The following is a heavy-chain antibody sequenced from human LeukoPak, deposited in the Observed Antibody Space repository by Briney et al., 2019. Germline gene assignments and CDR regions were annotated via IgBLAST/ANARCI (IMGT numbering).Heavy chain of an antibody. Sequence: GGSLRLSCLASGFTFGDYAMSWFRQAPGKGLEWVGFIRSKAYGGTTEYAASGKGRFTISRDDSKSIAYLQMNSLKTEDTAVYYCTRDRPRYDYGDYRDAFDIWGQGTMVTVSS. D-gene: IGHD4-17*01. V-gene: IGHV3-49*03. CDR2: IRSKAYGGTT. J-gene: IGHJ3*02. CDR3: TRDRPRYDYGDYRDAFDI. CDR1: GFTFGDYA.